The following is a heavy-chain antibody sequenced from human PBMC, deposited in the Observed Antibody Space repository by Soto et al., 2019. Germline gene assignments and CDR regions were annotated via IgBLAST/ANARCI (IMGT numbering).Heavy chain of an antibody. CDR3: ARLDGYSSGWPTYYYYYYMDV. D-gene: IGHD6-19*01. CDR1: GFTFSSYW. CDR2: IKQDGSEK. J-gene: IGHJ6*03. Sequence: GGSLRLSCAASGFTFSSYWMSWVRQAPGKGLEWVANIKQDGSEKHYVDSVKGRFTISRDNAKNSLYLQMNSLRAEDTAVYYCARLDGYSSGWPTYYYYYYMDVWGKGTTVTVSS. V-gene: IGHV3-7*01.